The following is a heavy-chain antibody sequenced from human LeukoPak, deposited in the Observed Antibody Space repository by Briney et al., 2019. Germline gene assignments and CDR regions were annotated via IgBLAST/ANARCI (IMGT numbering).Heavy chain of an antibody. Sequence: SETLSLTCTVFGGSISSGDYYWSWIRQPPGKGLEWIGYIYYSGSTYYNPSLKSRVTISVDTSKNQFSLKLSSVTAADTAVYYCARDNYGSGSHAPGVWFDPWGQGTLVTVSS. CDR1: GGSISSGDYY. J-gene: IGHJ5*02. V-gene: IGHV4-30-4*01. CDR2: IYYSGST. CDR3: ARDNYGSGSHAPGVWFDP. D-gene: IGHD3-10*01.